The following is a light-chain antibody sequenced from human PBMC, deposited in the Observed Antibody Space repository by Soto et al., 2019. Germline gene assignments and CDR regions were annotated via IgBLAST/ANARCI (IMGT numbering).Light chain of an antibody. J-gene: IGKJ5*01. CDR3: VQYNHWIT. CDR1: QSISIN. V-gene: IGKV3-15*01. Sequence: TLSVSPGERAILSCRASQSISINLAWYQQKPGQAPRLLIYAASNRATGVPARFSGSWSGTEFTLTISILQSEDFAVYYCVQYNHWITSCHRTLL. CDR2: AAS.